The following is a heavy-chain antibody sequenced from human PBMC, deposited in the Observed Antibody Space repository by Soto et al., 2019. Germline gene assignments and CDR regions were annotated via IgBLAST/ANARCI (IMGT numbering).Heavy chain of an antibody. Sequence: QVQLQESGPGLVKPSQTLSLTCTVSGGSIISAGNYWSWIRQHPGKGLEWIGYTHYSGTTYYNPSLKSRVTMSVDTSNNQFSLKLSSVTAADTAVYYCARDCIGANCYSNYGVDVWGQGTTVTVSS. CDR2: THYSGTT. CDR1: GGSIISAGNY. CDR3: ARDCIGANCYSNYGVDV. D-gene: IGHD2-2*02. J-gene: IGHJ6*02. V-gene: IGHV4-31*03.